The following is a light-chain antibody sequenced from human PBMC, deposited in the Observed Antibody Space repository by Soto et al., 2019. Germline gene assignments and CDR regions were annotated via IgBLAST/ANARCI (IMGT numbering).Light chain of an antibody. CDR2: DAS. V-gene: IGKV3-11*01. J-gene: IGKJ4*01. CDR3: QQRSNWGHT. CDR1: QSVSSY. Sequence: EIVLTQSPATLSLSPGERATLSCRASQSVSSYLAWYQQKPGQAPRLLIYDASNRATGIPARFSGSGSGTDFPLTISSLDPEDVAVYYCQQRSNWGHTFGGGTKVEIK.